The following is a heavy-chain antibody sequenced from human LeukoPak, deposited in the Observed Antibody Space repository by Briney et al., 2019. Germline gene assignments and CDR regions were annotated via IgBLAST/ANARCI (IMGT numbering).Heavy chain of an antibody. V-gene: IGHV3-21*01. CDR3: ARGIFYYGSGSYHY. Sequence: SGGSLRLSCAVSGFTFGSYSMNWVRQAPGKGLEWVSSISSSSSYIYYADSVKGRFTSSRDNAKNSLYLQMNSLRAEDTAVYYCARGIFYYGSGSYHYWGQGTLVTVSS. J-gene: IGHJ4*02. CDR2: ISSSSSYI. D-gene: IGHD3-10*01. CDR1: GFTFGSYS.